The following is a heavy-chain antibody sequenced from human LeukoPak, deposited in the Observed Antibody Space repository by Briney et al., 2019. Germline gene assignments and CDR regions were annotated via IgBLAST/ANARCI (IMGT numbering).Heavy chain of an antibody. CDR2: INHSGST. CDR3: ARGPDSYDILTGYPN. D-gene: IGHD3-9*01. J-gene: IGHJ4*02. V-gene: IGHV4-34*01. CDR1: GGSFSDYY. Sequence: SETLSLTCAVYGGSFSDYYWNWIRQPPGKGLEWIGEINHSGSTNYNPSLKSRVTISVDTSKNQFSLKLSSVTAADTAVYYCARGPDSYDILTGYPNWGQGTLVTVSS.